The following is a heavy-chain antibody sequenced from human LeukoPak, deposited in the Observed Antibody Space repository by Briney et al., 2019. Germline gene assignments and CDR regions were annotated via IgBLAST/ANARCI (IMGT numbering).Heavy chain of an antibody. V-gene: IGHV3-30*04. Sequence: GGSLRLSCAASGFTLSSYAMHWVRQAPGKGLEWMAVLSYEGSHTYYADSVKGRFTVSRDNSKNTLNLEMNSLRPEDTALYYCARDGQLDYWGQGTLVTVSS. CDR1: GFTLSSYA. CDR2: LSYEGSHT. J-gene: IGHJ4*02. D-gene: IGHD1-1*01. CDR3: ARDGQLDY.